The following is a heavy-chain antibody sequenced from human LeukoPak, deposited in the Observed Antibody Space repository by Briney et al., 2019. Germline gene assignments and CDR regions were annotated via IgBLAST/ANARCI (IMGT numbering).Heavy chain of an antibody. CDR1: GFTFSSYG. V-gene: IGHV3-30*18. CDR3: AKGGYCSSTSCLTYYYYYGMDV. J-gene: IGHJ6*02. Sequence: PGRSLRLSCAASGFTFSSYGMHWVRQAPGKGLEWVAVISYDGSNKYYADSVKGRFTISRDNSKNTLYLQMNSLRAEDTAVYYCAKGGYCSSTSCLTYYYYYGMDVWGQGTTVTVSS. D-gene: IGHD2-2*01. CDR2: ISYDGSNK.